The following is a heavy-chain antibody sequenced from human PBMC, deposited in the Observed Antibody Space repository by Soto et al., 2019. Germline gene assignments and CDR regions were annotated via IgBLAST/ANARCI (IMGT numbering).Heavy chain of an antibody. CDR3: AKGRVVPAVTDAFDI. D-gene: IGHD2-2*01. CDR2: ISGSGGST. Sequence: GGSLRLSCAASGFTFSSYAMSWVRQAPGKGLEWVSAISGSGGSTYYADSVKGRFTIARDNSKNTLYLQMNSLRAEDTFVYYCAKGRVVPAVTDAFDIWGQGTMVTVSS. CDR1: GFTFSSYA. V-gene: IGHV3-23*01. J-gene: IGHJ3*02.